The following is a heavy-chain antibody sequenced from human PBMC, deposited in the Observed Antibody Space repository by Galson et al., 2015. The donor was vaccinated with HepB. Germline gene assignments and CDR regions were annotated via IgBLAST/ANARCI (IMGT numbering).Heavy chain of an antibody. D-gene: IGHD6-19*01. CDR3: AREPPYSSGGFDY. CDR1: GDSVSSNSAA. CDR2: TYYRSKWYN. J-gene: IGHJ4*02. V-gene: IGHV6-1*01. Sequence: CAISGDSVSSNSAAWNWIRQPPSRGLEWLGRTYYRSKWYNDYAVSVKSRITINPDTSKNQFSLQLNSVTPEDTAVYYCAREPPYSSGGFDYWGQGTLITVSS.